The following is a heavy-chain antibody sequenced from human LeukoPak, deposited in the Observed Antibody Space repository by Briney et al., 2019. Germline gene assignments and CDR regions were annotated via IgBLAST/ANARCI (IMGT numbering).Heavy chain of an antibody. CDR3: AKSPEYYDILTGYYAGAFDI. J-gene: IGHJ3*02. V-gene: IGHV3-23*01. D-gene: IGHD3-9*01. CDR1: GFTFSNYG. CDR2: ISGSGGST. Sequence: GGSLRLSCAASGFTFSNYGMNWVRQAPGKGLEWVSAISGSGGSTYYADSVKGRFTISRDNSKNTLYLQMNSLRAEDTAVYYCAKSPEYYDILTGYYAGAFDIWGQGTMVTVSS.